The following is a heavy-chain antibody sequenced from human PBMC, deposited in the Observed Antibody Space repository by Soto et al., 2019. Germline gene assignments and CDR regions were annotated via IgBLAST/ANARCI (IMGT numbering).Heavy chain of an antibody. J-gene: IGHJ5*02. D-gene: IGHD2-2*01. V-gene: IGHV1-18*04. CDR1: GYTFTSYG. CDR2: IRAYNGNT. CDR3: ARELKYCISTSCYPSPNCFDP. Sequence: QVQLVQSGAEVKKPGASVKVSCKASGYTFTSYGISWVRQAPGQGLEWMVLIRAYNGNTNYARNLQGRVTMTTDTSTSTAYMELRSRRSDDTAVYYCARELKYCISTSCYPSPNCFDPWCHGTMVTVS.